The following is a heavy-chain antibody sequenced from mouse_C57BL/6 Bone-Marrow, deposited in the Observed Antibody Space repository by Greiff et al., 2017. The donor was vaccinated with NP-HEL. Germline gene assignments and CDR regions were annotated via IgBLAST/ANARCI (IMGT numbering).Heavy chain of an antibody. D-gene: IGHD2-4*01. CDR2: INYDGSST. CDR3: AREGGLRRRTYAMDY. V-gene: IGHV5-16*01. J-gene: IGHJ4*01. Sequence: EGKMMESEGGLVQPGSSMKLSCTASGFTFSDYSMAWVRQVPEKGLEWVANINYDGSSTYYLDSLKSRFIISRDNAKNILYLQMSSLKSEDTATYYCAREGGLRRRTYAMDYWGQGTSVTVSS. CDR1: GFTFSDYS.